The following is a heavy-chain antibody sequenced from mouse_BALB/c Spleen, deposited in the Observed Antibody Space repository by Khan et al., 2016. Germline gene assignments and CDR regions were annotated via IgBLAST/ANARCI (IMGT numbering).Heavy chain of an antibody. CDR2: IYPGDGDT. Sequence: QIQLVQSGAELVRPGSSVKISCKASGYVFSSYWMNWVKQRPGQGLEWIGQIYPGDGDTNYNGKFKGKATLTADKSSSTAYMQLSSLTSEDSAVYFCARGVGPDYWGQGTTLTVSS. CDR3: ARGVGPDY. CDR1: GYVFSSYW. J-gene: IGHJ2*01. D-gene: IGHD4-1*01. V-gene: IGHV1-80*01.